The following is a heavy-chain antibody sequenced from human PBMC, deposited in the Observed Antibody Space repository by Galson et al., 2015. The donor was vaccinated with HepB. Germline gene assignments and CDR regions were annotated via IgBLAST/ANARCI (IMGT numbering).Heavy chain of an antibody. J-gene: IGHJ5*02. Sequence: SLRLSCAATGFTFSDYAMTWVRQAPGKGLEWVSTISSSDKTYYADSVKGRFTISRDNSKSTLYLQMNRLTAEDTAVFYCAKVRLWFGLPYWFDPWGQGTLVTVSS. V-gene: IGHV3-23*01. CDR3: AKVRLWFGLPYWFDP. CDR2: ISSSDKT. D-gene: IGHD3-10*01. CDR1: GFTFSDYA.